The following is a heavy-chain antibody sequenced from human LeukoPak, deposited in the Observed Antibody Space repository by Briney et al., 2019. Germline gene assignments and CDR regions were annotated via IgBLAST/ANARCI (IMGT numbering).Heavy chain of an antibody. CDR3: ARGRANYDFWSGYRTDTKNWFDP. CDR2: INHSGST. CDR1: GGSFSGYY. J-gene: IGHJ5*02. D-gene: IGHD3-3*01. V-gene: IGHV4-34*01. Sequence: PSETLFLTCAVYGGSFSGYYWSWIRQPPGKGLEWIGEINHSGSTNYNPSLKSRVTISVDMSKNQFSLKLSSVTAADTAVYYCARGRANYDFWSGYRTDTKNWFDPWGQGTLVTVSS.